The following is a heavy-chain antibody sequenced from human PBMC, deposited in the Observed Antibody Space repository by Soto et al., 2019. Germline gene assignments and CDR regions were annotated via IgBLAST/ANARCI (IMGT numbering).Heavy chain of an antibody. J-gene: IGHJ4*02. CDR1: GGSISSYY. V-gene: IGHV4-4*07. Sequence: QVQLQESGPGLVKPSETLSLTCTVSGGSISSYYWSWIRQPAGKGLEWIGRIYTSGSTNYNPSLKSRVTMAVDTSKNQFSLKLSFVTAADTAVYYCARDLWSAGAAAGTEVWGQGTLVTVSS. CDR3: ARDLWSAGAAAGTEV. CDR2: IYTSGST. D-gene: IGHD6-13*01.